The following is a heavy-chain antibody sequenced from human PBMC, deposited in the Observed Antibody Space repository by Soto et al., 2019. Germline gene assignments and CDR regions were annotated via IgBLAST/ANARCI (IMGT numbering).Heavy chain of an antibody. CDR3: ARITPPMVRGEDAFDI. V-gene: IGHV1-18*01. J-gene: IGHJ3*02. D-gene: IGHD3-10*01. CDR2: ISAYNGNT. CDR1: GYTFTSYG. Sequence: QVQLVQSGAEVKKPGASVKVSCKASGYTFTSYGISWVRQAPGQGLEWMGWISAYNGNTNYAQKLQGRVTRTTDTSTSTGYMELRRLRSDDTAVYYCARITPPMVRGEDAFDIWGQGTMVTVSS.